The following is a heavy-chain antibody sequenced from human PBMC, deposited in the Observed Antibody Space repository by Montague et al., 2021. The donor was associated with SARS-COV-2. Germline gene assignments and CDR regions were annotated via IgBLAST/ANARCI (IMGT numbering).Heavy chain of an antibody. Sequence: SETLSLTCAVSGGSISDNNWWTWVRQSPRKGPEWVGEIYHSGHYNIKASLRSRVTISVDKTKNQFSLKMTSLTAADAAVYYCSRPGLGNWALDAWGQGTSVTVSS. CDR2: IYHSGHY. CDR1: GGSISDNNW. CDR3: SRPGLGNWALDA. J-gene: IGHJ5*02. D-gene: IGHD3-10*01. V-gene: IGHV4/OR15-8*01.